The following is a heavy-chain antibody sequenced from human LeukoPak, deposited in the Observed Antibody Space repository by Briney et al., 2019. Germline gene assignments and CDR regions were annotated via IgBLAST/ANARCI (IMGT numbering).Heavy chain of an antibody. CDR1: GFTVSNNY. J-gene: IGHJ4*02. CDR3: RWEPKY. D-gene: IGHD1-26*01. CDR2: IYSGGST. V-gene: IGHV3-66*01. Sequence: GSLRLSCAASGFTVSNNYMSWVRQTPGKGLEWVSLIYSGGSTYYADSVKGRFTISRDNSKNTLYLQMNSLRAEDTAVYYCRWEPKYWGQGTLVTVSS.